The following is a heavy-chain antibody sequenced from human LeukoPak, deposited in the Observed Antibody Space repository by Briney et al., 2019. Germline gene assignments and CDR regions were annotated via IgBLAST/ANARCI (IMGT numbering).Heavy chain of an antibody. D-gene: IGHD5-24*01. Sequence: SETLSLTCTVSGGSISSYYWSWIRQPPGKGLEWIGYIYTSGSTNYNPSLKSRVTMSVDTSKNQFSLKLSSVTAADTAVYYCARDRGYNQGGYYYGMDVWGQGTTVTVSS. CDR2: IYTSGST. CDR1: GGSISSYY. V-gene: IGHV4-4*09. CDR3: ARDRGYNQGGYYYGMDV. J-gene: IGHJ6*02.